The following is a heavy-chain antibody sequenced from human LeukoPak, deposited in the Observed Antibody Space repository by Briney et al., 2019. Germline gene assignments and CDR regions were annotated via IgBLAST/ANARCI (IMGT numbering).Heavy chain of an antibody. J-gene: IGHJ6*02. CDR1: GFTFSSYD. D-gene: IGHD2-8*01. CDR2: IGTASDT. CDR3: ARQRGYCTNGVCYRPYYYGMDV. Sequence: GGSLRLSCAASGFTFSSYDMHWVRQATGKGLEWVSAIGTASDTYYPGSVKGRFTISRENAKNSLYLQMNSLRAGDTAVYYCARQRGYCTNGVCYRPYYYGMDVWGQGTTVTVSS. V-gene: IGHV3-13*01.